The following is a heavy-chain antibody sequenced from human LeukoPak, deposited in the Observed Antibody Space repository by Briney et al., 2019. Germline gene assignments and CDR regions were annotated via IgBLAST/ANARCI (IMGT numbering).Heavy chain of an antibody. CDR3: AKEGGDWGEGYFDY. CDR2: ISSSGGTI. Sequence: PGGSLRLSCAASGFTFSDSYMSWIRQVPGKGLEWISYISSSGGTIYYADSVKGRFTISGDNAKNSLYLQMNSLRAEDTAVYYCAKEGGDWGEGYFDYWGQGTLVTVSS. V-gene: IGHV3-11*01. CDR1: GFTFSDSY. J-gene: IGHJ4*02. D-gene: IGHD7-27*01.